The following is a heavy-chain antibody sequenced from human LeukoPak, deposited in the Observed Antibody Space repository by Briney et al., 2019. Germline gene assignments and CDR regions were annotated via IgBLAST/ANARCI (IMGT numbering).Heavy chain of an antibody. V-gene: IGHV4-39*07. CDR1: GGSISSSSYY. Sequence: SETLSLTCTVSGGSISSSSYYWGWIRQPPGKGLEWIGSVYYTGASYYNPSLKSRVTISIDTSKKHFSLKLTSVTAADTAVYYCARTSATETSDFDHWGQGTLVTVSS. D-gene: IGHD4-11*01. CDR3: ARTSATETSDFDH. CDR2: VYYTGAS. J-gene: IGHJ4*02.